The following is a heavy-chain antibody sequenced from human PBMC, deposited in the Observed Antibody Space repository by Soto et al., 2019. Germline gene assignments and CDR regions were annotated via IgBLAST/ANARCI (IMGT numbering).Heavy chain of an antibody. CDR2: ISYDGSNK. D-gene: IGHD2-15*01. CDR3: ARDRTPRYCSGGSCYRPPWPFDY. V-gene: IGHV3-30-3*01. Sequence: PGGSLRLSCAASGFTFSSYAMHWVRQAPGKGLEWVAVISYDGSNKYYADSVKGRFTISRDNSKNTLYLQMNSLRAEDTAVYYCARDRTPRYCSGGSCYRPPWPFDYWGQGTLVTVSS. CDR1: GFTFSSYA. J-gene: IGHJ4*02.